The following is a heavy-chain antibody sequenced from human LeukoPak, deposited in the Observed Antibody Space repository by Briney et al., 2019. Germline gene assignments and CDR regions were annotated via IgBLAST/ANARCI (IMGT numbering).Heavy chain of an antibody. J-gene: IGHJ6*03. V-gene: IGHV4-39*01. CDR2: IYYSGST. Sequence: PSETLSLTCTVSGGSISSGSYSWGWVRQPPGKGLEWIGNIYYSGSTYYNPSLQSRVTISVDTSKNQFSLKLNSVTAADTAVYYCASFYRSGGSCYQYFSYYYMDVWGKGTTVTISS. CDR1: GGSISSGSYS. CDR3: ASFYRSGGSCYQYFSYYYMDV. D-gene: IGHD2-15*01.